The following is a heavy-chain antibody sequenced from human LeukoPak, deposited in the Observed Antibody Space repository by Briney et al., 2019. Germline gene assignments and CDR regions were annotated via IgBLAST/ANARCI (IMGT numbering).Heavy chain of an antibody. D-gene: IGHD3/OR15-3a*01. CDR3: ARKDWGYYYYYGMDV. Sequence: PGGSLRLSCAASGFTFSSYSMNWVRQAPGKGLEWVSSISSSSSYIYYADSVKGRFTISRDNAKNTLYLQMNSLRAEDTAVYYCARKDWGYYYYYGMDVWGQGTTVTVSS. CDR1: GFTFSSYS. J-gene: IGHJ6*02. V-gene: IGHV3-21*01. CDR2: ISSSSSYI.